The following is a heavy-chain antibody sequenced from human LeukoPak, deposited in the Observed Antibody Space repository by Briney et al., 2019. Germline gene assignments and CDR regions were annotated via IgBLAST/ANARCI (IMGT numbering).Heavy chain of an antibody. CDR2: IYTSGST. D-gene: IGHD3-10*01. J-gene: IGHJ4*02. CDR3: AAWFGTY. CDR1: GGSISSHY. Sequence: PSETLSLTCTVSGGSISSHYWSWIRQPPGKGLEWIGYIYTSGSTNYNPSLKSRVTMSVDTSKNQFSLKLSSVTAADTAVYYCAAWFGTYWGQGTLVTVSS. V-gene: IGHV4-4*09.